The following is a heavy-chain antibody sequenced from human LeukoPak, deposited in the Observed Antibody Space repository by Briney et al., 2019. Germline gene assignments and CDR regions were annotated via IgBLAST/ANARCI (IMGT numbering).Heavy chain of an antibody. CDR2: ISGSGGST. V-gene: IGHV3-23*01. Sequence: GGSLRLSCAASGFTFSSYAMSWVRQAPGKGLEWVSAISGSGGSTYYADSVKGRFTISRDNSKSTLYLQMNSLRAEDTAVYYCAKDDSGPYYYDSSGYYRVLTDAFDIWGQGTMVTVSS. D-gene: IGHD3-22*01. CDR1: GFTFSSYA. J-gene: IGHJ3*02. CDR3: AKDDSGPYYYDSSGYYRVLTDAFDI.